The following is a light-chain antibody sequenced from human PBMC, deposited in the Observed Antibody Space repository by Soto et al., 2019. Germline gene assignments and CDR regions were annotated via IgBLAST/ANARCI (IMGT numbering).Light chain of an antibody. Sequence: QSVLTQPRSVSGSPGQSVTISCTGTSSDVGGYNYVSWYQQHPGKAHKLMIYDVSKRPSGVPDRFSGSKSGNTASLTISGLQAEDEADYYGCSYAGSYTVVFGGGTKLTVL. V-gene: IGLV2-11*01. CDR3: CSYAGSYTVV. J-gene: IGLJ2*01. CDR1: SSDVGGYNY. CDR2: DVS.